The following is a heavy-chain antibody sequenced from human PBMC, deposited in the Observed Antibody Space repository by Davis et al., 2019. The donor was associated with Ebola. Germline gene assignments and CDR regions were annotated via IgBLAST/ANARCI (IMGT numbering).Heavy chain of an antibody. D-gene: IGHD3-22*01. J-gene: IGHJ4*02. CDR3: ARLVSLASSAYYYVSPYYFDH. Sequence: ASVKVSCKASGYTFTSYGITWVRQAPGQGLEWMGWINPHNGNTKYAQNVQGRVTMTTDTSTSTAYMEVGILRSDDTAVYYCARLVSLASSAYYYVSPYYFDHWGPGTLVTVSS. CDR2: INPHNGNT. CDR1: GYTFTSYG. V-gene: IGHV1-18*04.